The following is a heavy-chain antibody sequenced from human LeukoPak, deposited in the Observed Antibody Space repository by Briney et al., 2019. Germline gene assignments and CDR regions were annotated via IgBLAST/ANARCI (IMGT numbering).Heavy chain of an antibody. CDR1: GFTFSDYG. CDR3: ARVTYYYDSPPRY. Sequence: QPGGSLRLSCTASGFTFSDYGLNWVRQAPGKGLEWVSAIDDSGDTTDYADSVKGRFTISRDNAKNSLYLQMNSLGAEDTAVYYCARVTYYYDSPPRYWGQGTLVTVSS. D-gene: IGHD3-22*01. V-gene: IGHV3-23*01. J-gene: IGHJ4*02. CDR2: IDDSGDTT.